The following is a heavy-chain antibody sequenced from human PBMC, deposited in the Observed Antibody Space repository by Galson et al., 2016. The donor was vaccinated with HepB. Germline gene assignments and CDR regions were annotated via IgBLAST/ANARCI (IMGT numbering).Heavy chain of an antibody. V-gene: IGHV4-59*01. CDR3: EGWGTDSEMHAFDI. CDR1: DDSISNYS. D-gene: IGHD3-16*01. CDR2: IHYSGSS. Sequence: SETLSLTCTVSDDSISNYSWNWIRQPPGKGLEWIGYIHYSGSSKCNPPLKSRVTMSVDTSTNKFSLRLSSVTAADTAGYYCEGWGTDSEMHAFDIWGQGTMVTVSS. J-gene: IGHJ3*02.